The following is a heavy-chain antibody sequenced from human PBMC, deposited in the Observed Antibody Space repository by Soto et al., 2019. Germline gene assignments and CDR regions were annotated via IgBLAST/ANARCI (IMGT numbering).Heavy chain of an antibody. J-gene: IGHJ5*02. Sequence: SETLSLTCTVSGGSISSYYWSWIRQPAGKGLEWIGRIYTSGSTNYNPSLKSRVTMSVDTSKNQFSLKLSSVTAADTAVYYCARDLAARRGDWFDPWGQGTLVTVSS. V-gene: IGHV4-4*07. CDR3: ARDLAARRGDWFDP. D-gene: IGHD6-6*01. CDR2: IYTSGST. CDR1: GGSISSYY.